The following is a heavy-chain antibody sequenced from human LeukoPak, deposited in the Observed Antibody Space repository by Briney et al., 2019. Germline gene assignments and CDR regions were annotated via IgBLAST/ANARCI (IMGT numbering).Heavy chain of an antibody. Sequence: GGSLRLSCAASGFTVSSNYMTWVRQAPGKGLEWVSVIYSGGSTYYADSVKGRFTVSRDNSKNTLYLQMNSLRAEDTAVYYCARTTRGGTYYYYMDVWGKGTTVTISS. D-gene: IGHD1-1*01. V-gene: IGHV3-53*01. CDR3: ARTTRGGTYYYYMDV. CDR1: GFTVSSNY. J-gene: IGHJ6*03. CDR2: IYSGGST.